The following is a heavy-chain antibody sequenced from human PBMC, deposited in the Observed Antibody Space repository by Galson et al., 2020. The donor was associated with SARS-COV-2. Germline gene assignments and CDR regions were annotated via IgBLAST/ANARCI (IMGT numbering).Heavy chain of an antibody. Sequence: GESLKISCAASGFTFSSYSMNWVRQAPGKGLEWVSSVSTSSSYIYYADSVKGRFTISRDNGKNSLYLQMNSLRAEDTAVYYCARDPVAAAIVKYGSGGYFDHWGQGTLVTVSS. V-gene: IGHV3-21*01. CDR1: GFTFSSYS. D-gene: IGHD3-10*01. CDR2: VSTSSSYI. J-gene: IGHJ4*02. CDR3: ARDPVAAAIVKYGSGGYFDH.